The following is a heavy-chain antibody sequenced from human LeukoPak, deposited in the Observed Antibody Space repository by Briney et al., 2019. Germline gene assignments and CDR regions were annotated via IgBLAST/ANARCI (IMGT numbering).Heavy chain of an antibody. CDR3: VKDGSLTLLV. D-gene: IGHD2-15*01. CDR2: ISSNGRST. CDR1: GFCFSRVC. V-gene: IGHV3-64D*06. Sequence: GGSLRLSWFASGFCFSRVCTDWVRQAPGKGLEYVSGISSNGRSTYYPDSVKGRFTVSRDNSKNTLYLQMSSLRAEDTAVYYWVKDGSLTLLVRGQGTLVTVSS. J-gene: IGHJ4*02.